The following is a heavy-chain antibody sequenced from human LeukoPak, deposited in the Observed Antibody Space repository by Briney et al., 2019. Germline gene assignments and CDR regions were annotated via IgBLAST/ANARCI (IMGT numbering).Heavy chain of an antibody. Sequence: SVKVSCKASGGTSSSYAISWVRQAPGQGLEWMGRIIPIFGIANYAQKFQGRVAITADKSTGTAYMELSSLRSEDTAVYYCARDSYCSSTSCTDYWGQGTLVTVSS. D-gene: IGHD2-2*01. CDR3: ARDSYCSSTSCTDY. V-gene: IGHV1-69*04. CDR1: GGTSSSYA. J-gene: IGHJ4*02. CDR2: IIPIFGIA.